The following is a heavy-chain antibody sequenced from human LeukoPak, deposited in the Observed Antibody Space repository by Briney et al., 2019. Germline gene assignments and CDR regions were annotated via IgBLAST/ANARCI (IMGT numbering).Heavy chain of an antibody. V-gene: IGHV3-7*05. J-gene: IGHJ4*02. D-gene: IGHD1-1*01. Sequence: AGGSLRLSCAASGFTFSSYWMSWVRQAPGKGLDRVANIKQDGSEKYYVDSVKGRFTISRDNAKNSLYLQMNSLRAEDTAVYYCRASSGGTRGNDYWGQGTLVTVSS. CDR3: RASSGGTRGNDY. CDR1: GFTFSSYW. CDR2: IKQDGSEK.